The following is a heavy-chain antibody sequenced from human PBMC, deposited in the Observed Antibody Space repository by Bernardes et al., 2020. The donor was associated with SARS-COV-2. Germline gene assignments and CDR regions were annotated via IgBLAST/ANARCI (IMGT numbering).Heavy chain of an antibody. CDR2: ISASGAST. CDR1: GFTLRSYT. J-gene: IGHJ3*02. D-gene: IGHD3-3*02. V-gene: IGHV3-23*01. Sequence: GGSLRVSCVASGFTLRSYTVSWVRQAPGKGLEWVSGISASGASTYYADSVKDRFTISRDISRNTLFLQMNTLRAEDTALYFCAKDTPTNIFDAFDIWGQGTMVTVSS. CDR3: AKDTPTNIFDAFDI.